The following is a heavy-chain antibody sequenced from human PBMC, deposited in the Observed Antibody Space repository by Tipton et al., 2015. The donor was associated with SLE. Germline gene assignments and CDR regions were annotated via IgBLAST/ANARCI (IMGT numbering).Heavy chain of an antibody. V-gene: IGHV3-21*03. CDR1: GFTFSSYS. CDR3: AREGNYYGDYHFDY. J-gene: IGHJ4*02. D-gene: IGHD3-10*01. CDR2: ISRSSSYI. Sequence: SLRLSCAASGFTFSSYSMNWVRQAPGKGLEWVSSISRSSSYIYYADSVKGRFTISRDNAKNSLYLQMNSLRAEDTAVYYCAREGNYYGDYHFDYWGQGTLVTVSS.